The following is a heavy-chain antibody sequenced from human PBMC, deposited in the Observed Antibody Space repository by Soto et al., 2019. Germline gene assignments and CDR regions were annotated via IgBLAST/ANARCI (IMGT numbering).Heavy chain of an antibody. Sequence: GSLRLSCAASGFIFDDYGMSWVRQAPGKGLEWVSGLSWNGDSTGYADSVKGRFTISRDNAKNSLYLQMNSLRAEDTAFYYCARDGYCAGGSCYSIDYWGQGT. V-gene: IGHV3-20*04. CDR1: GFIFDDYG. D-gene: IGHD2-15*01. CDR2: LSWNGDST. J-gene: IGHJ4*02. CDR3: ARDGYCAGGSCYSIDY.